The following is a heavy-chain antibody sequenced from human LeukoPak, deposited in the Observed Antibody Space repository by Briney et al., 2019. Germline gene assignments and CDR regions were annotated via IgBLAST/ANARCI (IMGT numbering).Heavy chain of an antibody. J-gene: IGHJ4*02. D-gene: IGHD2-2*01. CDR1: GGSIDSYY. CDR3: ARVYQSAEYYFDY. Sequence: SETLSLTCTVSGGSIDSYYWSWIRQPPGKGLEWIGYIYYNGSTEYHPSLKSRVTISLDTSKNQFSLKLTSVTAADTAVYYCARVYQSAEYYFDYWGQGNLVSVSS. CDR2: IYYNGST. V-gene: IGHV4-59*01.